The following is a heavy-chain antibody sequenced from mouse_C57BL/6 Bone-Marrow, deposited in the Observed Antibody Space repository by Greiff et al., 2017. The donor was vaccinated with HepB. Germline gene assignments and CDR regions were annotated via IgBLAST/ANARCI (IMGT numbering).Heavy chain of an antibody. D-gene: IGHD1-1*01. J-gene: IGHJ4*01. CDR2: IYPGSGNT. CDR3: ARSTTVVEGYAMDY. Sequence: QVQLKESGAELVRPGASVKLSCKASGYTFTDYYINWVKQRPGQGLEWIARIYPGSGNTYYNEKFKGKATLTAEKSSSTAYMQLSSLTSEDSAVYFCARSTTVVEGYAMDYWGQGTSVTVSS. CDR1: GYTFTDYY. V-gene: IGHV1-76*01.